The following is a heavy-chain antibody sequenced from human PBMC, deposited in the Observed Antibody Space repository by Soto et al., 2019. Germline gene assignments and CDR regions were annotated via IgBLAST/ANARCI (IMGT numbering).Heavy chain of an antibody. Sequence: ASVKVSCKASGYTFTSYDINWVRQATGQGLEWMGWMNPNSGNTGYAQKFQGRVTMTRNTSISTAYVELSSLRSEDTAVYYCARVGYDFWSGYDWFDPWGQGTLVTVS. V-gene: IGHV1-8*01. D-gene: IGHD3-3*01. J-gene: IGHJ5*02. CDR1: GYTFTSYD. CDR2: MNPNSGNT. CDR3: ARVGYDFWSGYDWFDP.